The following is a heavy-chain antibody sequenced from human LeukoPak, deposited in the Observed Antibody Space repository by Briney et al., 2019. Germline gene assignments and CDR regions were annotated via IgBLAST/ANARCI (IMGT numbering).Heavy chain of an antibody. D-gene: IGHD6-13*01. CDR2: IGSSGRTV. Sequence: GGSLRLSCAASGFTFSTYEMNWVRQAPGKGLEWVSYIGSSGRTVYYADSVEGRFTISRDNAKNSLYLQMNSLRAEDTGVYYCAKLDVIAGLDYWGPGTLVTVSS. V-gene: IGHV3-48*03. J-gene: IGHJ4*02. CDR3: AKLDVIAGLDY. CDR1: GFTFSTYE.